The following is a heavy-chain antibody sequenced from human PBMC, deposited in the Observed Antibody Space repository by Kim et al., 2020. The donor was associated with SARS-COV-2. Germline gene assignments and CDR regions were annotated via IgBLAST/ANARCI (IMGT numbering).Heavy chain of an antibody. CDR2: INTDNGYT. CDR1: GYTFTSYA. V-gene: IGHV1-3*04. CDR3: ARLLGYCSSSSCPHALFDY. J-gene: IGHJ4*02. D-gene: IGHD2-2*01. Sequence: ASVKVSCKASGYTFTSYAMHWVRQAPGQRLEWMGWINTDNGYTKYSQKFQGRVTFTRDTSASAAYMELSSLRSEDTAVYYCARLLGYCSSSSCPHALFDYWGQGTLVTVSS.